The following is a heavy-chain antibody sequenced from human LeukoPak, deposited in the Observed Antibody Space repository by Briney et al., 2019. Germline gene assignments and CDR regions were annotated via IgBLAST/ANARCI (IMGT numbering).Heavy chain of an antibody. CDR3: ARDLFGWDYDILTGYYMLY. D-gene: IGHD3-9*01. CDR2: ISAYNGNT. Sequence: ASVKVSCKASGYTFTSYGISWVRQAPGQGLEWMGWISAYNGNTNYAQKPQGRVTMTTDTSTSTAYMELRSLRSDDTAVYYCARDLFGWDYDILTGYYMLYWGQGTLVTVSS. V-gene: IGHV1-18*01. CDR1: GYTFTSYG. J-gene: IGHJ4*02.